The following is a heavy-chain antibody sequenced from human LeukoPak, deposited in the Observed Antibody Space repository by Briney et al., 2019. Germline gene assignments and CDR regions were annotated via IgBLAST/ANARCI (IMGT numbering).Heavy chain of an antibody. V-gene: IGHV1-46*03. D-gene: IGHD3-22*01. CDR2: INPSGGST. Sequence: GASVKVSCKASGYTFTSYYMHWVRQVRGQGLEWMGMINPSGGSTSYAEKFQGRVTMTRDTSTSTVYMELSSLRSEDTAVYYCARDYGLPGSRGYSYYFDYWGQGTLVTVSS. J-gene: IGHJ4*02. CDR3: ARDYGLPGSRGYSYYFDY. CDR1: GYTFTSYY.